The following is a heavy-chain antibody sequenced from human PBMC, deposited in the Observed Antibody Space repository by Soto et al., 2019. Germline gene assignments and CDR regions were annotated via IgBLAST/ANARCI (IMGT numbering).Heavy chain of an antibody. Sequence: ASLRLSCAASVFTFSSYSMNWVHQTPGKGLEWVSSISSSSSYIYYADSVKGRFTISRDNAKNSLYLQMNSLRAEDTAVYYCARDRDYGDYEFDYWGQGTLVTVSS. D-gene: IGHD4-17*01. CDR3: ARDRDYGDYEFDY. CDR2: ISSSSSYI. CDR1: VFTFSSYS. V-gene: IGHV3-21*01. J-gene: IGHJ4*02.